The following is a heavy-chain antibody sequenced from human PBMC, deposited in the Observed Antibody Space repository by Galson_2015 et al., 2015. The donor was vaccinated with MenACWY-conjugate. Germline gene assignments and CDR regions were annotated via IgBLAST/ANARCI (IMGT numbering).Heavy chain of an antibody. CDR1: GFTFSSYS. D-gene: IGHD5-18*01. V-gene: IGHV3-48*02. J-gene: IGHJ6*02. Sequence: SLRLSCAASGFTFSSYSMDWVRQAPGKGLEWVSDISSSSSTIYYADSVKGRFTIYRDNAKNSLYLQMNSLRDEDTAVYYCARDPGYSYGSYYSYGMDVWGQGTTVTVSS. CDR3: ARDPGYSYGSYYSYGMDV. CDR2: ISSSSSTI.